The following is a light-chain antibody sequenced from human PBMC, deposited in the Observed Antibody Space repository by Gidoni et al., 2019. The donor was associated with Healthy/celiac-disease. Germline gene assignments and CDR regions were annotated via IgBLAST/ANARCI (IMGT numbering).Light chain of an antibody. Sequence: DIVMTQSPDSLAVSLGERATINCKSSQSVLYSSNNKNYLAWYQQKPGQPPKLLIYGASTREAGVPDRFSGSGSGTDFTLTSSSLQAEDVAVYYCQQYYSTLFTFGPGTKVDIK. V-gene: IGKV4-1*01. CDR3: QQYYSTLFT. CDR1: QSVLYSSNNKNY. CDR2: GAS. J-gene: IGKJ3*01.